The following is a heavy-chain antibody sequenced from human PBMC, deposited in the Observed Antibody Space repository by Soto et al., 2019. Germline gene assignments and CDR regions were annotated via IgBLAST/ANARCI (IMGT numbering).Heavy chain of an antibody. D-gene: IGHD2-8*01. V-gene: IGHV3-48*02. J-gene: IGHJ3*02. CDR1: GFTFSSYS. Sequence: GSLRLSCAASGFTFSSYSMNWVRQAPGKGLEWVSYISSSSSTIYYADSVKGRFTISRDNAKNSLYLQMNSLRDEDTAVYYCARRILYLGSWAFDIWGQGTMVTVSS. CDR3: ARRILYLGSWAFDI. CDR2: ISSSSSTI.